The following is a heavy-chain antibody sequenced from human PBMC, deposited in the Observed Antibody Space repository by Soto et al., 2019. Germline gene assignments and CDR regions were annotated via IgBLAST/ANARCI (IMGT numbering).Heavy chain of an antibody. D-gene: IGHD1-26*01. V-gene: IGHV4-34*01. Sequence: SETLSLTCAVYGASFSGYYWSWIRHLPGKGLEWIGEINHSGSTNYNPSLTTRVTISVDTSKNQFPLKLSSVTAADTAVYYCARGPRRGSYSGSYYYGMDVWGQGTTVTVSS. CDR2: INHSGST. CDR1: GASFSGYY. J-gene: IGHJ6*02. CDR3: ARGPRRGSYSGSYYYGMDV.